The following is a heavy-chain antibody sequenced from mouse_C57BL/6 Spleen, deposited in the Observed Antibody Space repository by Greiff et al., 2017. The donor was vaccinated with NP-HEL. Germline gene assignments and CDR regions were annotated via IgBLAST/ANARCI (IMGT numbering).Heavy chain of an antibody. V-gene: IGHV3-6*01. CDR2: ISYDGST. CDR3: ARALRQAWFAY. D-gene: IGHD2-4*01. Sequence: EVQVVESGPGLVKPSQSLSLTCSVTGYSITSGYYWNWIRQFPGNKLEWMGYISYDGSTNYNPSLKNRISITRDTSKNQFFLKLMSVTTEDTATYYCARALRQAWFAYWGQGTLVTVSA. J-gene: IGHJ3*01. CDR1: GYSITSGYY.